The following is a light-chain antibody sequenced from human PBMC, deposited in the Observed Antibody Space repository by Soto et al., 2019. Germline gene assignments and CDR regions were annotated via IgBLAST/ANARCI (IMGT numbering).Light chain of an antibody. CDR3: SSYTRSSSVI. CDR2: DVK. CDR1: SSDVGAYDY. Sequence: QSALTQPASVSGSPGQSIAISCTGTSSDVGAYDYVSWYQQHPGKAPKLMIYDVKYRPSVVSNRFSGSKSGNTASLTISGLQAEDEADYYCSSYTRSSSVIFGGGTKLTVL. J-gene: IGLJ2*01. V-gene: IGLV2-14*01.